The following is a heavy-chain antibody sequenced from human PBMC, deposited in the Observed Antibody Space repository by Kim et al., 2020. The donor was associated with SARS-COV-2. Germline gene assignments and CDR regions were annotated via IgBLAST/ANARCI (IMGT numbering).Heavy chain of an antibody. V-gene: IGHV4-61*01. Sequence: SETLSLTCTVSGGSVSSGSYYWSLIRQPPGKGLEWIGYIYYSGSTNYNPSLKSRVTISVDTSKNQFSLKLSSVTAADTAVYYCARGFEGILTGYYNGNWFDPWGQGTLVTVSS. CDR2: IYYSGST. J-gene: IGHJ5*02. D-gene: IGHD3-9*01. CDR1: GGSVSSGSYY. CDR3: ARGFEGILTGYYNGNWFDP.